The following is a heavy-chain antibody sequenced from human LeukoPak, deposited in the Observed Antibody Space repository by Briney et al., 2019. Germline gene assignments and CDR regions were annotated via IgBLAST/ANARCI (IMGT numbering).Heavy chain of an antibody. CDR2: ISNKGDST. D-gene: IGHD5-24*01. CDR1: GFSFSTYA. Sequence: GGSLRLSCSASGFSFSTYAMHWVRQAPGKGLEYVSGISNKGDSTYYADSVKGRVTISRENSKNTLYLQMSSLRAEDTAVYYCAKARDGYAPGPNWFDPWGQGTLVTVSS. V-gene: IGHV3-64D*06. CDR3: AKARDGYAPGPNWFDP. J-gene: IGHJ5*02.